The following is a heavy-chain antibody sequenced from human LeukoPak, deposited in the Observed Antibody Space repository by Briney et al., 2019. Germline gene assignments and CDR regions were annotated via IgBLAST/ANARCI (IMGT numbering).Heavy chain of an antibody. D-gene: IGHD2-8*02. J-gene: IGHJ4*02. CDR2: ISGSGGST. CDR1: GFTFSSYA. Sequence: TGGSLRLSCAASGFTFSSYAMSWVRQAPGKGLEWVSAISGSGGSTYYADSVKGRFTISRDNAKNSLYLQMNSLRAEDTAVYYCARDLVVYAIRHYWGQGTLVTVSS. CDR3: ARDLVVYAIRHY. V-gene: IGHV3-23*01.